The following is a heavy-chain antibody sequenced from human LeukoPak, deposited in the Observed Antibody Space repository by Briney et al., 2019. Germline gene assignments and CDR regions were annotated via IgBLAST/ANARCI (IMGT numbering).Heavy chain of an antibody. CDR1: GFTFSSYG. Sequence: GGSLRLSCAASGFTFSSYGMHWVRQAPGKGLEWVTFIRYDGTNKYYADSVKGRFTISRDNSKNTMYLQMNSLRAEDTAVYFCAKDAIDTHPLYFDYWAQGTLVTFSS. CDR2: IRYDGTNK. CDR3: AKDAIDTHPLYFDY. D-gene: IGHD2-2*02. J-gene: IGHJ4*02. V-gene: IGHV3-30*02.